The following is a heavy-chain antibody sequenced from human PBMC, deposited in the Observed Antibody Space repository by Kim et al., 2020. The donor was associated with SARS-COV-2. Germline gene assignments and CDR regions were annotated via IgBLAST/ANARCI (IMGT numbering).Heavy chain of an antibody. CDR3: ARIGGVGVIFSPLSGAFGI. CDR2: IYYSGST. CDR1: GGSISSSSYY. J-gene: IGHJ3*02. V-gene: IGHV4-39*01. Sequence: SETLSLTCTVSGGSISSSSYYWGWIRQPPGKGLEWIGSIYYSGSTYYNPSLKSRVTISVDTSKNQFSLKLSSVTAADTAVYYCARIGGVGVIFSPLSGAFGIWGQGAMVTVSS. D-gene: IGHD3-22*01.